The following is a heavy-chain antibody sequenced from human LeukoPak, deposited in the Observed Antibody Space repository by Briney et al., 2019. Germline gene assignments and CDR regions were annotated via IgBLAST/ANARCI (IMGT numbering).Heavy chain of an antibody. J-gene: IGHJ4*02. D-gene: IGHD6-13*01. CDR2: IHPDGHEQ. CDR3: ASERPSSSWYDY. V-gene: IGHV3-7*01. Sequence: GGSLRLSCATSGFTFSSQWMTWVRQAPGKGLGWVANIHPDGHEQYYAAAVRGRFTITRDSAKKALYLQMNSLRLEDTAVYYCASERPSSSWYDYWGQGTLVTVSS. CDR1: GFTFSSQW.